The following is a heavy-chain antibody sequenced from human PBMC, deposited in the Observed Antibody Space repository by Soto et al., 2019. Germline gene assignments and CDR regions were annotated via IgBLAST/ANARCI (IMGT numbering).Heavy chain of an antibody. CDR1: GGSISSYY. Sequence: SETLSLTCTVSGGSISSYYWSWIRQPPGKGLEWIGYIYYSGSTNYNPSLKSRVTISVDTSKNQFSLKLSSVTAADTAVYYCARHRRDTAMAGLFDYWGQGTLVTVSS. CDR2: IYYSGST. CDR3: ARHRRDTAMAGLFDY. D-gene: IGHD5-18*01. V-gene: IGHV4-59*08. J-gene: IGHJ4*02.